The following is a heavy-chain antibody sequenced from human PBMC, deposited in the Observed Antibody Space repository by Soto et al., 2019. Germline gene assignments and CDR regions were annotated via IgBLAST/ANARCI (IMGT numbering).Heavy chain of an antibody. D-gene: IGHD2-15*01. CDR1: GFRFGDYY. V-gene: IGHV3-11*01. CDR2: ISSSAYTI. Sequence: GGSLRLSCAASGFRFGDYYMSWIRQAPGKGLEWVSYISSSAYTIYYAASVEGRFTISRDNAKNSLFLQMNSLRADDTAVYYCARGLVVAATRGPLDYWGPGILVT. J-gene: IGHJ4*02. CDR3: ARGLVVAATRGPLDY.